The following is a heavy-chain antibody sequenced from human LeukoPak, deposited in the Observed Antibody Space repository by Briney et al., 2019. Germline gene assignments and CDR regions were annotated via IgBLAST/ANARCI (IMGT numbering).Heavy chain of an antibody. D-gene: IGHD2-2*02. CDR1: GYSFTSYW. CDR3: ARQWGIGCSSTSCYIDY. J-gene: IGHJ4*02. CDR2: IYPGDSDT. Sequence: GESLKISCKGSGYSFTSYWIGWVRQMPGKGLEWMGIIYPGDSDTRYSPSFQGQVTISADKSISTAYLQWSSLKASDTAMYYCARQWGIGCSSTSCYIDYWGQGTLVTVSS. V-gene: IGHV5-51*01.